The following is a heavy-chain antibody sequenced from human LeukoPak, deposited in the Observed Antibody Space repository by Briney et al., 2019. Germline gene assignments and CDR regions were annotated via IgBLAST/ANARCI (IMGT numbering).Heavy chain of an antibody. J-gene: IGHJ4*02. CDR2: IYYSGST. V-gene: IGHV4-59*01. CDR3: ARDACSSTSCYTGLDY. CDR1: GGSISSYY. D-gene: IGHD2-2*02. Sequence: SETLSLTCTVSGGSISSYYWSWIRQPPGKGLEWIGYIYYSGSTNYNPSLKSRVTISVDTSKNQFSLKLSSVTAADTAVYYCARDACSSTSCYTGLDYWGQGTLVTVSS.